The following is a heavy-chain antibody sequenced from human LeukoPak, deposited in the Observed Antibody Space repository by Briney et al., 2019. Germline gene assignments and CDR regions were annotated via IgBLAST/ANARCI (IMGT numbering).Heavy chain of an antibody. D-gene: IGHD5-12*01. J-gene: IGHJ4*02. CDR2: INHSGST. Sequence: NPSETLSLTCAVYGGSFSGYYWSWISQPPGKGLEWIGEINHSGSTNYNPSLKSRVTISVDTSKNQFSLKLSSVTAADTAVYYCARGRRNVDIVATILSSSSPYSSSWYFDYWGQGTLVTVSS. CDR1: GGSFSGYY. CDR3: ARGRRNVDIVATILSSSSPYSSSWYFDY. V-gene: IGHV4-34*01.